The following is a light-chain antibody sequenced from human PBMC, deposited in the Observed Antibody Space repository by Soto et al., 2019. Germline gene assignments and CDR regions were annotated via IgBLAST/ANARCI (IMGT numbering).Light chain of an antibody. CDR3: QSYDSSLSGPHVV. Sequence: QSALTQPASVSGSPGQSITISCTGTSRDVGRYNLVSWYQQHPGKAPKLMIYEVTKRPSGVSHRFSGSKSGTTASLAITGLQAEDEADYYCQSYDSSLSGPHVVFGGGSKLTVL. CDR2: EVT. V-gene: IGLV2-14*02. CDR1: SRDVGRYNL. J-gene: IGLJ2*01.